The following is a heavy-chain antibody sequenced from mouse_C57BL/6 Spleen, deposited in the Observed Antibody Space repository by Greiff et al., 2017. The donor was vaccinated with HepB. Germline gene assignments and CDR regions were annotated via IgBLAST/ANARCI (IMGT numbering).Heavy chain of an antibody. CDR1: GFTFTDYY. J-gene: IGHJ3*01. CDR3: ARSPPLNY. D-gene: IGHD6-1*01. V-gene: IGHV7-3*01. Sequence: DVMLVESGGGLVQPGGSLSLSCAASGFTFTDYYMSWVRQPPGKALEWLGFIRHKANGYTTEYSASVKGRFTISRDNSQSILYLQMNALRAEDSATYYCARSPPLNYWGQGTLVTVSA. CDR2: IRHKANGYTT.